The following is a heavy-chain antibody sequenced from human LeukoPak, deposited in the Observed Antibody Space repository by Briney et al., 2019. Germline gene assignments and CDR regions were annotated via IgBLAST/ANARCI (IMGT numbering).Heavy chain of an antibody. CDR3: ARRHYGSGSKDAFDI. CDR1: GFTISSYE. V-gene: IGHV3-48*03. D-gene: IGHD3-10*01. CDR2: ISSSGSTI. Sequence: GGSLRLSCAASGFTISSYEMNWVRQAPGKGLEWVSYISSSGSTIYYADSVKGRFTISRDNAKNSLYLQMNSLRAEDTAVYYCARRHYGSGSKDAFDIWGQGTMVTVSS. J-gene: IGHJ3*02.